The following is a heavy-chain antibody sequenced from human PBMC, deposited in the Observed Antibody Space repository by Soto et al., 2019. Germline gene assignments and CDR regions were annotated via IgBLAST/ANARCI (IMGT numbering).Heavy chain of an antibody. CDR2: ISSSSSTI. D-gene: IGHD6-13*01. V-gene: IGHV3-48*01. CDR3: ARDQEQLAV. J-gene: IGHJ6*04. CDR1: GFTFRSYS. Sequence: PGGSLRLSCAASGFTFRSYSMNWVRQAPGKGLEWISYISSSSSTIYYADSVKGRFTISRDNAKNSLYLQMNSLRAEDTAVYYCARDQEQLAVWGKGTTVTVSS.